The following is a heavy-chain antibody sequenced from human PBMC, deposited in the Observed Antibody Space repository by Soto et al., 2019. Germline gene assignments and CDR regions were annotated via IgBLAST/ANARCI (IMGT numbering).Heavy chain of an antibody. CDR1: GGSISSYY. D-gene: IGHD5-12*01. V-gene: IGHV4-59*01. CDR3: ARTSGSPPLNWFDP. J-gene: IGHJ5*02. Sequence: SETLSLTCTVSGGSISSYYWSWIRQPPGKGLEWIGYIYYSGSTNYNPSLKSRVTISVDTSKNQFSLKLSSVTAADTAVYYCARTSGSPPLNWFDPWGQGTLVTVSS. CDR2: IYYSGST.